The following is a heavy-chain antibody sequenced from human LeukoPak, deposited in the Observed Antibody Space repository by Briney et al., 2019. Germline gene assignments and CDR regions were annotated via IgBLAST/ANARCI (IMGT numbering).Heavy chain of an antibody. D-gene: IGHD4-23*01. J-gene: IGHJ4*02. CDR1: GFTFSSYA. CDR3: AKEQEGDYGGTSLFDY. Sequence: GGFLRLSCAASGFTFSSYAMSWVRQAPGKGLEWVSAISGSGGSTYYADSVKGRFTISRDNSKNTLYLQMNSLRAEDTAVYYCAKEQEGDYGGTSLFDYWGQGTLVTVSS. V-gene: IGHV3-23*01. CDR2: ISGSGGST.